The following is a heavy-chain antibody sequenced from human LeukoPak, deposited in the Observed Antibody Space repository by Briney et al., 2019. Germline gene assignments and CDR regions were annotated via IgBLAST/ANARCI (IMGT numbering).Heavy chain of an antibody. Sequence: PSETLSLTCAVSGGSISSYYWSWIRQPPGKGLEWIGYIYYSGSTNYNPPLKSRVTISVDTSKNQFSLKLSSVTAADTAVYYCARGYGSGSYNWFDPWGQGTLVTVSS. CDR1: GGSISSYY. CDR2: IYYSGST. J-gene: IGHJ5*02. D-gene: IGHD3-10*01. V-gene: IGHV4-59*01. CDR3: ARGYGSGSYNWFDP.